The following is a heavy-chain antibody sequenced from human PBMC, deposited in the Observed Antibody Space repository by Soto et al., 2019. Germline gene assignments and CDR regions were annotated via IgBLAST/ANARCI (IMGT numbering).Heavy chain of an antibody. CDR1: GFTFSSYA. Sequence: GGSLRLSCAASGFTFSSYAMSWVRQAPGKGLEWVSAISGSGGSTYYADSVKGRFTISRDNSKNTLYLQMNSLRAEDTAVYYCAKDLVGYDTVTTAFDIWGQGTMVTVSS. V-gene: IGHV3-23*01. CDR2: ISGSGGST. J-gene: IGHJ3*02. CDR3: AKDLVGYDTVTTAFDI. D-gene: IGHD4-17*01.